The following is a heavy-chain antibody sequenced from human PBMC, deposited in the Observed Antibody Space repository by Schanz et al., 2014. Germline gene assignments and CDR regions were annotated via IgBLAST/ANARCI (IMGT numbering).Heavy chain of an antibody. J-gene: IGHJ4*02. Sequence: EVQLLESGGGLVQPGGSLRLSCSASGFTFSTYYMNWVRQAPGKGLVWVSHINSDGTTTTYADSVKGRFTISRDNAENTLYLQMNSLRVEDTAVYYCAMGGYQLHHWGQGTLVTVSS. D-gene: IGHD1-7*01. CDR1: GFTFSTYY. CDR2: INSDGTTT. CDR3: AMGGYQLHH. V-gene: IGHV3-74*02.